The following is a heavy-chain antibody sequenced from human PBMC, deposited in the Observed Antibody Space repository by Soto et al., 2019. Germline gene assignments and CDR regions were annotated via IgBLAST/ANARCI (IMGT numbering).Heavy chain of an antibody. J-gene: IGHJ4*02. D-gene: IGHD7-27*01. CDR1: GGTFSSYA. Sequence: QVQLVQSGAEVKKPGSPVKVSCKASGGTFSSYAISWVRQAPGQGLEWMGGIIPIFGTANYAQKFQGRVTITADKSTSTAYMELSSLRSEDTAVYYCARELTGTLTNSVFDYWGQGTLVTVSS. CDR2: IIPIFGTA. V-gene: IGHV1-69*06. CDR3: ARELTGTLTNSVFDY.